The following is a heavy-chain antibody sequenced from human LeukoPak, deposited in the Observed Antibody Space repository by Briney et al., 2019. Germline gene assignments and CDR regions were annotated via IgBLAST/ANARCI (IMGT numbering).Heavy chain of an antibody. CDR3: ARVIRDGYNCCDY. CDR2: ISSSSSYI. Sequence: GGSLRLSCAASGFTFSSYSTNWVRQAPGKGLEWVSSISSSSSYIYYADSVKGRFTISRDNAKNSLYLQMNSLRAEDTAVYYCARVIRDGYNCCDYWGQGTLVTVSS. D-gene: IGHD5-24*01. V-gene: IGHV3-21*01. J-gene: IGHJ4*02. CDR1: GFTFSSYS.